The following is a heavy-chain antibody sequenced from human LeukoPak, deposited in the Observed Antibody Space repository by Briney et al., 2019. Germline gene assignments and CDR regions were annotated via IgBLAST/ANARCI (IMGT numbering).Heavy chain of an antibody. J-gene: IGHJ6*02. Sequence: ASVRVSCTASGYTFTSYDINWVRQATGQGLEWVGWMNPNSGNTGYAQRFQGRVTMTRNTSVSTAYMEVSSLTSEDTAVYYCARGEQYCTNGVCPSSAYGMDVWGQGTTVTVSS. CDR2: MNPNSGNT. V-gene: IGHV1-8*01. CDR3: ARGEQYCTNGVCPSSAYGMDV. D-gene: IGHD2-8*01. CDR1: GYTFTSYD.